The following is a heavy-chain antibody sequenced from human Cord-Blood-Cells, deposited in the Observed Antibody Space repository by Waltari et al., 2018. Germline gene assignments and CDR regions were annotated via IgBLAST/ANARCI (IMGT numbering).Heavy chain of an antibody. D-gene: IGHD6-6*01. V-gene: IGHV3-53*01. CDR3: ARHRESSSFDY. J-gene: IGHJ4*02. CDR2: IYSGGST. CDR1: GFTVSSNY. Sequence: EVQLVESGGGLIQPGGSLRLSCSASGFTVSSNYMTWVRQAPGKGLEWVSVIYSGGSTYYADSVKGRFTISRDNSKNTLYLQMNSLRAEDTAVYYCARHRESSSFDYWGQGTLVTVSS.